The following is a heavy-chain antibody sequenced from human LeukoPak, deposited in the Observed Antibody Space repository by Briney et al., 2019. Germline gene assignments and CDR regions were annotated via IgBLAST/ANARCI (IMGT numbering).Heavy chain of an antibody. CDR1: GFTFSSYG. CDR2: ISYDGSNK. D-gene: IGHD6-19*01. V-gene: IGHV3-30*18. CDR3: AKDFWASGWYYFDY. Sequence: GGSLRLSCAASGFTFSSYGMHWVRQDPGKGLEWVAVISYDGSNKYYANSVKGRFTISRDNSKNTLYLQMNSLRAEDTAVYYCAKDFWASGWYYFDYWGQGTLVTVSS. J-gene: IGHJ4*02.